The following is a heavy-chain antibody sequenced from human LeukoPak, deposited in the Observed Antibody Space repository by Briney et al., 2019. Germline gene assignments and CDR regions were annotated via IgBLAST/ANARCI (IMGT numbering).Heavy chain of an antibody. CDR2: IYYSGST. J-gene: IGHJ2*01. V-gene: IGHV4-30-4*08. CDR1: GGSISSGDYY. CDR3: ARWGLRSNWYFDL. Sequence: SQTLSLTCTVSGGSISSGDYYWSWIRQPPGKGLEWIGYIYYSGSTYYNPSLKSRVTMSVDTSKNQFSLKLSSVTAADTAVYYCARWGLRSNWYFDLWGRGTLVTVSS. D-gene: IGHD2/OR15-2a*01.